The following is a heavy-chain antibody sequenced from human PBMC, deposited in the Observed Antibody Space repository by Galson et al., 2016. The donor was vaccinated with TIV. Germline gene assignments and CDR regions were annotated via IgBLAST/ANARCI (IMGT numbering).Heavy chain of an antibody. CDR1: GYSISSGYYF. CDR2: IDWDDDR. Sequence: TLSLTCAVSGYSISSGYYFGWIRQPPGKALEWLARIDWDDDRYYSPSLKTRLTISKDSSKNQVVLTMTNMDPVDTSTYYCARTLSNGARLDSWGQGALVTVSS. D-gene: IGHD7-27*01. J-gene: IGHJ4*02. CDR3: ARTLSNGARLDS. V-gene: IGHV2-70*11.